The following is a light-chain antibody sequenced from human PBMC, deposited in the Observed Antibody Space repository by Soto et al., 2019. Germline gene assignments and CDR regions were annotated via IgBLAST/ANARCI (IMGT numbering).Light chain of an antibody. J-gene: IGLJ2*01. V-gene: IGLV1-51*01. CDR3: ATWDSNLRAVV. CDR2: EHN. CDR1: ISNIGVNY. Sequence: QSVLTQPPSVSAAPGLKVTISCSGSISNIGVNYVSWYQQVPGTAPKLLIYEHNKRPPGIPDRFSGSTSGTSATLGITGLQTGDEGDYYCATWDSNLRAVVFGGGTKLTVL.